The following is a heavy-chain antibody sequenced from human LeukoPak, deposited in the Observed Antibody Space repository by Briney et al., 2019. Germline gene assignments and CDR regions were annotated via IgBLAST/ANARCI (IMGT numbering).Heavy chain of an antibody. CDR3: ARGRGLGVVSPYFDY. J-gene: IGHJ4*02. V-gene: IGHV3-53*01. CDR2: IYGDGRT. Sequence: GGSLRLSCVVSGFSVSNNYIIWVRQAPGNGLERVSVIYGDGRTSHSTSVRGRFTISRDNSKNIVSLQMNNLRAEDTAVYYCARGRGLGVVSPYFDYWGQGTLVTVSS. CDR1: GFSVSNNY. D-gene: IGHD3-3*01.